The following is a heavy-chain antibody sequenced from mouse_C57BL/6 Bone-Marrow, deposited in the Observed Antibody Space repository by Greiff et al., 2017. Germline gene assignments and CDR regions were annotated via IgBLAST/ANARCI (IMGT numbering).Heavy chain of an antibody. CDR3: AISYGSSLWWYFDV. CDR2: IHPSDSDT. V-gene: IGHV1-74*01. J-gene: IGHJ1*03. Sequence: QVQLQPPGAELVTPGASVKVSCKASGYTFTSYWMHWVKQRPGQGLEWIGRIHPSDSDTNYNQKFKGKATLTVDKSSSTAYMQLSSLTSEDSAVYYCAISYGSSLWWYFDVWGTGTTVTVSS. D-gene: IGHD1-1*01. CDR1: GYTFTSYW.